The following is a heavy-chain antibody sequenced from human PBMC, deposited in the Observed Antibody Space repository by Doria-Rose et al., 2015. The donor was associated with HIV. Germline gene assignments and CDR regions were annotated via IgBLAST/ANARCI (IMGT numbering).Heavy chain of an antibody. CDR3: ARIKSSRWYHKYYFDF. D-gene: IGHD6-13*01. V-gene: IGHV2-26*01. CDR1: GVSLSSPGMG. Sequence: QVTLKESGPVLVKPTETLTLTCTVSGVSLSSPGMGVSWIRQPPGKALEWLANIFSDDERSYKTSLKSRLTISSGTSKSQVVLTMTDIDPVDTATYYCARIKSSRWYHKYYFDFWGQGTLVIVSA. CDR2: IFSDDER. J-gene: IGHJ4*02.